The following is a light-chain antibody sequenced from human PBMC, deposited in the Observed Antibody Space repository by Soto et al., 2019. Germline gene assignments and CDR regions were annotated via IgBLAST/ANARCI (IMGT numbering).Light chain of an antibody. Sequence: EIGLTQSPATLSLSPGDRATLSCRASQSVSRYLAWYQQKPGQAPRLLIHDTSTRATGVPDTFSGSGSGTEFTRTISSLEPEDSAMYYCQQRFSWPPTFGGGTDVEIK. V-gene: IGKV3-11*01. CDR3: QQRFSWPPT. J-gene: IGKJ4*01. CDR2: DTS. CDR1: QSVSRY.